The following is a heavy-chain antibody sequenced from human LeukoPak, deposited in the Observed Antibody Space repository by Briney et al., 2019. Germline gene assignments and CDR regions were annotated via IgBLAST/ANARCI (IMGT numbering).Heavy chain of an antibody. CDR3: AREGLIAVAIFDP. V-gene: IGHV1-2*02. CDR2: INPNTGGT. CDR1: GYTFTSYY. D-gene: IGHD6-19*01. J-gene: IGHJ5*02. Sequence: ASVEVSCKASGYTFTSYYIHWVRQAPGQGLEWMGWINPNTGGTHYTQKFQDRVAMTRDTSFSTAYMELSSLSSDDTAVYYCAREGLIAVAIFDPWGQGTLVTVSS.